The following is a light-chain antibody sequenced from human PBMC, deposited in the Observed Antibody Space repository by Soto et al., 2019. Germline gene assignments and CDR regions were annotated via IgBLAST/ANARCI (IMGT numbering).Light chain of an antibody. Sequence: EIVMTQSPATLSVSPGERATLSCRASQSVSSNLAWYQQKPGQAPRLLIYGASTRPTGIPARFSGSGSGTVFTRTISSLQSEDFAVYYCQQYNNWPYTFGQGTKLEIK. J-gene: IGKJ2*01. CDR1: QSVSSN. CDR3: QQYNNWPYT. V-gene: IGKV3-15*01. CDR2: GAS.